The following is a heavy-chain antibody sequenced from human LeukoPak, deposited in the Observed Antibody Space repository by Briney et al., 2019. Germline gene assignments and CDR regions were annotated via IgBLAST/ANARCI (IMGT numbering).Heavy chain of an antibody. CDR1: GGTFISYA. J-gene: IGHJ5*02. CDR2: IIPIFGTA. V-gene: IGHV1-69*13. CDR3: ARAGDGYSAYNWFDP. Sequence: ASXXVSCKASGGTFISYAISWVRQAPGQGLEWMGGIIPIFGTANYAQKFQGRVTITADESTSTAYMELSSLRSEDTAVYYCARAGDGYSAYNWFDPWGQGTLVTVSS. D-gene: IGHD5-24*01.